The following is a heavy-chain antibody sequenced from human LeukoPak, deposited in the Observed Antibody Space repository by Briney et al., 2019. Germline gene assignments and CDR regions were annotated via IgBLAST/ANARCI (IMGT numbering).Heavy chain of an antibody. CDR3: ARAGGSSGSLDAFDI. CDR2: MNPNSGNT. Sequence: ASVKVSCKASGYTFTSYDINWVRQATGQGLEWMVWMNPNSGNTGYAQKFQGRVTMTRNTSISTAYMELSSLRSEDTAVYYCARAGGSSGSLDAFDIWGQGTMVTVSS. J-gene: IGHJ3*02. V-gene: IGHV1-8*01. D-gene: IGHD6-19*01. CDR1: GYTFTSYD.